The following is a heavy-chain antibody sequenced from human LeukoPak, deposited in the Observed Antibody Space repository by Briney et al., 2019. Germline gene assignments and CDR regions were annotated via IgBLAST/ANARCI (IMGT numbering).Heavy chain of an antibody. Sequence: PGGSLRLSCVASGFTFSSYEMNWVRQAPGKGLEWVSSISSSSSYIYYADSVKGRFTISRDNAKNSLYLQMNSLRAEDTAVYYCETYYYDSSGYGDFDYWGQGTLVTVSS. CDR3: ETYYYDSSGYGDFDY. CDR1: GFTFSSYE. CDR2: ISSSSSYI. V-gene: IGHV3-21*01. D-gene: IGHD3-22*01. J-gene: IGHJ4*02.